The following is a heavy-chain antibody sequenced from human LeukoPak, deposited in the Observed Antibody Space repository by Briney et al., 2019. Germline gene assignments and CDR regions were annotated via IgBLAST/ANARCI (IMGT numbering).Heavy chain of an antibody. CDR3: VGFNYGDYPGDY. V-gene: IGHV3-74*01. CDR2: INSDGSIT. Sequence: GGSLRLSCAASGFTFSTYWMHWVRQAPGKGLVWVSRINSDGSITSYADSVKGRFTISRDNAKKTLCLQMNSLRAEDTAVYYCVGFNYGDYPGDYWGQGTLVTVSS. CDR1: GFTFSTYW. J-gene: IGHJ4*02. D-gene: IGHD4-17*01.